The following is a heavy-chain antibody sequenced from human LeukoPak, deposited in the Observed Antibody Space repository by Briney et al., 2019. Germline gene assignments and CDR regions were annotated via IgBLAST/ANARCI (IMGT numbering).Heavy chain of an antibody. J-gene: IGHJ4*02. V-gene: IGHV4-39*01. CDR3: ARYVVYGSGKYYFDY. CDR2: INYSGST. D-gene: IGHD3-10*01. Sequence: SETLSLTCTVSGGSVSSTTYFWSWIRQPPGKGLEWIASINYSGSTYYNPSLKSRVTISVDTSENQFSLKLSSVTAADTAVYYCARYVVYGSGKYYFDYWGQGSLVTVSS. CDR1: GGSVSSTTYF.